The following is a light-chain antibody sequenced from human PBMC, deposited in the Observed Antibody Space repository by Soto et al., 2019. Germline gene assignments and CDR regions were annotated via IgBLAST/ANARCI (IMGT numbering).Light chain of an antibody. V-gene: IGKV3-15*01. CDR1: QSVSTN. CDR3: HQYNYWLAWT. CDR2: RAS. J-gene: IGKJ1*01. Sequence: DIVMTQSPATLSVSPGGRATLSCRASQSVSTNLAWYQQRPGQAPRLLIYRASTRAAGVPARFSGSGSGTEFTLTISGLQSEDFAVYYCHQYNYWLAWTLGQATKVDIK.